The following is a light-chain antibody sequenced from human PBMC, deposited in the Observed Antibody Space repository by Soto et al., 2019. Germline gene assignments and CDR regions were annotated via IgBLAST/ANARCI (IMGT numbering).Light chain of an antibody. Sequence: QSALTQPPSVSGSPGQSITVSCTGTTGDVGSYDYVSWYQHHPDKAPKLIISEVNKRPSGISNRFSGSKSGNTASLTISGLQAEDEADYYCIAYTMNSILLFGGGTKLTVL. CDR2: EVN. V-gene: IGLV2-14*01. CDR3: IAYTMNSILL. J-gene: IGLJ3*02. CDR1: TGDVGSYDY.